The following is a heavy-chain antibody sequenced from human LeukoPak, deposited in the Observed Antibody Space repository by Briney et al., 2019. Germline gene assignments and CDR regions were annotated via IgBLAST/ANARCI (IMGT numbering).Heavy chain of an antibody. J-gene: IGHJ4*02. V-gene: IGHV3-23*01. CDR2: ISGSGGST. D-gene: IGHD6-6*01. CDR3: AKLMYSSSSRSDY. CDR1: GFTFSDYY. Sequence: GGSLRLSCAASGFTFSDYYMSWIRQAPGKGLEWVSAISGSGGSTYYADSVKGRFTISRDNSKNTLYLQMNSLRAEDTAVYYCAKLMYSSSSRSDYWGQGTLVTVSS.